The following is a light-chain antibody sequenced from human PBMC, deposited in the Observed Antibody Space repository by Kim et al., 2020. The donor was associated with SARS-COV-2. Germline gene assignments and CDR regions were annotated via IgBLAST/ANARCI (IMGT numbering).Light chain of an antibody. V-gene: IGKV1-39*01. Sequence: SVGDRVTITCRASQSISSYLNWYQQKPGKAPKLLIYAASSLQSGVPSRFSGSGSGTDFTLTISSLQPEDFATYYCQQSYSNPPWTFGQGTKVEIK. CDR2: AAS. J-gene: IGKJ1*01. CDR3: QQSYSNPPWT. CDR1: QSISSY.